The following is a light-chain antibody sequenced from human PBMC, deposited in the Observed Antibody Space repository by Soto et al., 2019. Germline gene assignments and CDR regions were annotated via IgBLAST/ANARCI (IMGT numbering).Light chain of an antibody. CDR1: QIVRSN. CDR2: AAS. Sequence: DIQMTQSPSSLSASVGDRVTITCRASQIVRSNLNWYQQKPGKVPELLIYAASTLQPGVPSRFRGSGSGTDFTLTVSSLQPEDFATYHCPQTFSRPYTFGQGTKLEIE. V-gene: IGKV1-39*01. CDR3: PQTFSRPYT. J-gene: IGKJ2*01.